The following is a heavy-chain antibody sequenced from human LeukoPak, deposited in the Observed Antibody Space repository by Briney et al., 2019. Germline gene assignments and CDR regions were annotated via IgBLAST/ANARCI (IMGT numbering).Heavy chain of an antibody. V-gene: IGHV3-11*01. CDR2: ISSSGSTI. J-gene: IGHJ4*02. D-gene: IGHD6-19*01. CDR1: GFTFSDYY. CDR3: AGRIAVAGFFDY. Sequence: GGSLRLSYAASGFTFSDYYMSWIRQAPGKGLEWVSYISSSGSTIYYADSVKGRFTISRDNAKNSLYLQMNSLRAEDTAVYYCAGRIAVAGFFDYWGQGTLVTVSS.